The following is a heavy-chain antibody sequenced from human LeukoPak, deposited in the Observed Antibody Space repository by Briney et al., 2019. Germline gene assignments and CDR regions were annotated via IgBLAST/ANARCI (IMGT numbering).Heavy chain of an antibody. V-gene: IGHV4-39*07. D-gene: IGHD3-10*01. CDR2: ISYSGNT. J-gene: IGHJ1*01. Sequence: SETLSLTCTVSGASISRGTSYWGWIRQPPGKGLQWIGSISYSGNTYSNPSLASRVTMSVDTSKNQFSLKLSSVTAADTAVYYCARANYYGSGSYYFQHWGQGTLVTVSS. CDR1: GASISRGTSY. CDR3: ARANYYGSGSYYFQH.